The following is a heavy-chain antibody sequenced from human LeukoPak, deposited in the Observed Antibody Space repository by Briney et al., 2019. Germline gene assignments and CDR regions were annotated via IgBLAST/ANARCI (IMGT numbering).Heavy chain of an antibody. CDR1: GGSLKGYY. V-gene: IGHV4-34*01. D-gene: IGHD1-1*01. CDR3: ARDLSDNSGQLDQDYGMDV. CDR2: VNHSGTT. Sequence: SETLSLTCAVYGGSLKGYYWNWLRQPPGKGLEWIGEVNHSGTTNYSPSLNSRVTISLNTSRNQFSLTLRSMTAADTAVYYCARDLSDNSGQLDQDYGMDVWGQGITVAVSS. J-gene: IGHJ6*02.